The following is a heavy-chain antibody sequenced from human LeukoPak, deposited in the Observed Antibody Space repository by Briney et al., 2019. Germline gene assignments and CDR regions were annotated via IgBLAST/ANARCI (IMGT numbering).Heavy chain of an antibody. V-gene: IGHV3-7*01. J-gene: IGHJ4*02. D-gene: IGHD2-15*01. CDR3: ARGWSVPGY. CDR1: GFTFSSYA. Sequence: PGGSLRLSCAASGFTFSSYAMSWVRQAPGKGLEWVASIQQDGNEKYFVDSVKGRFTISRDNAKNSLYLQMNSLRAEDTAVYYCARGWSVPGYWGQGTLVTVSS. CDR2: IQQDGNEK.